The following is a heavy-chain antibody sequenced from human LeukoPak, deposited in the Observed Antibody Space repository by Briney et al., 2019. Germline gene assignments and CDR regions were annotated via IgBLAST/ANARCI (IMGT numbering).Heavy chain of an antibody. CDR1: GGSFSGYS. Sequence: SETLSLTCAVYGGSFSGYSWSWIRQLPGKGLEWIGEINHSGSTNYNPSLKSRVTISVDTSKNQFSLNLSSVTAADRAVYYCARGVGSSSSLLRYWGQGTLVTVSS. CDR3: ARGVGSSSSLLRY. J-gene: IGHJ4*02. V-gene: IGHV4-34*01. CDR2: INHSGST. D-gene: IGHD6-13*01.